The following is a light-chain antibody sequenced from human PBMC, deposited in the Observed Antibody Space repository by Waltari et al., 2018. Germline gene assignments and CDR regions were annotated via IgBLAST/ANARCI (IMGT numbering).Light chain of an antibody. V-gene: IGKV3-20*01. CDR2: GAS. Sequence: EIVLTQSPGTLSLSPGERATLSCRASQSVSSSSLAWYQQKPGQAPRLLIYGASSRATGIPDRFSGSGSGTDFTLTISRLEPEDVAVYYCQQYGSSPVFGGGTKVEIK. CDR3: QQYGSSPV. J-gene: IGKJ4*01. CDR1: QSVSSSS.